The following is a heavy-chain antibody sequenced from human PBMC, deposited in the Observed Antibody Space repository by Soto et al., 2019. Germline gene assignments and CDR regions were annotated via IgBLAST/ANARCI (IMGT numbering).Heavy chain of an antibody. CDR2: IYYSGRT. J-gene: IGHJ4*02. Sequence: QVQLQESGPGLVKPSQTMSLTCTVSGGSISSGGYYWSWIRQHPGKGLEWIGSIYYSGRTYYNPSLQSRVTISVDTSKTQCSLKLSSGTAADTAVYYCARALPDCSSTSCAGGGDYFDYWGKGTLVTVSS. CDR3: ARALPDCSSTSCAGGGDYFDY. D-gene: IGHD2-2*01. V-gene: IGHV4-31*03. CDR1: GGSISSGGYY.